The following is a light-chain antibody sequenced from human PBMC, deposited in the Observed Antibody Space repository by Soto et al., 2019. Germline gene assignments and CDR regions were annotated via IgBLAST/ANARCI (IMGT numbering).Light chain of an antibody. Sequence: THMTQSPSSLSASVGDRITITCRASRGVGSDVSWYQQKPGQVPKLLIYAASSLQCGVPSRFSGSGSGTEFTLTISSLQPDDFATYYCQHYNSYSEAFCQGTKVDTK. CDR1: RGVGSD. CDR3: QHYNSYSEA. J-gene: IGKJ1*01. CDR2: AAS. V-gene: IGKV1-17*01.